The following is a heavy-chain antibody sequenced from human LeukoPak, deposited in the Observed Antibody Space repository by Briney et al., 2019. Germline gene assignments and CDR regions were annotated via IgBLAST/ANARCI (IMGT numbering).Heavy chain of an antibody. CDR2: INPNGGFT. D-gene: IGHD1-26*01. CDR1: GYTFSTHW. Sequence: ASVKVSCKTSGYTFSTHWMHWVRQAPGQGLEWMGIINPNGGFTSYAQKFQGRVTMTRDTSISTAYMELSRLRSDDTAIYYCAKEGVVGSTRTFDSWGQGTLVTVSS. V-gene: IGHV1-46*01. J-gene: IGHJ4*02. CDR3: AKEGVVGSTRTFDS.